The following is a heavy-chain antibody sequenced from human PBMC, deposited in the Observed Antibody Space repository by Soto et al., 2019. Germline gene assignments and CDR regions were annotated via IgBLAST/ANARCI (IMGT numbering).Heavy chain of an antibody. J-gene: IGHJ5*02. CDR1: GLTISSYA. CDR2: ISYDGSNK. CDR3: ARDGATVTFNWFDP. Sequence: RSLRLSCAASGLTISSYAMPCVRQAPGKGLEWLAVISYDGSNKYYADSVKGRFTISRDNSKNTLYLQMNSLRAEDTAVYYCARDGATVTFNWFDPWGQGTLVTVSS. V-gene: IGHV3-30-3*01. D-gene: IGHD4-17*01.